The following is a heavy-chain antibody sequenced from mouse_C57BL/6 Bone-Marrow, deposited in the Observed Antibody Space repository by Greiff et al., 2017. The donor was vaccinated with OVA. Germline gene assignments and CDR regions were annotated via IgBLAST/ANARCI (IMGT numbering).Heavy chain of an antibody. CDR3: TTSIYYGNWYCDV. V-gene: IGHV14-4*01. Sequence: EVQLQQSGAELVRPGASVKLSCTASGFNIKDDYMLWVKQRPEQGLEWIGWIDPENGDTEYASKFQGKATITADTSSNTAYLQLSSLTSEDTAVYYCTTSIYYGNWYCDVWGTGTTVTVSS. D-gene: IGHD2-1*01. CDR2: IDPENGDT. J-gene: IGHJ1*03. CDR1: GFNIKDDY.